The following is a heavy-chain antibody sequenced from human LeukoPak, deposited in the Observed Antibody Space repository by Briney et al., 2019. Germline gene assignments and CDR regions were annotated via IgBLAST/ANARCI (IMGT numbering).Heavy chain of an antibody. V-gene: IGHV4-4*07. Sequence: SETLSLTCTVSGGSISNYWSWIRLPAGKGLEWIGRIYTSGSTNYNPSLKSRVTMSVDTSKNHFSLKLTSVTAADTAVYYCARLRGSYSRSWYFDLWGRGTLVTVSS. CDR2: IYTSGST. CDR1: GGSISNY. D-gene: IGHD1-26*01. J-gene: IGHJ2*01. CDR3: ARLRGSYSRSWYFDL.